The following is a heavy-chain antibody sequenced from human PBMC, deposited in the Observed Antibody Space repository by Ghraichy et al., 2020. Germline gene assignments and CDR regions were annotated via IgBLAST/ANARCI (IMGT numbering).Heavy chain of an antibody. Sequence: GESLNISCEASGFTFSSYWMTWVRQAPGKGLEWVANIKQDGSEKYYVDSVKGRFTISRDNAKNSLYLQMNSLRAEDTAVYYCARFRTLNPWGQGTLVTVSS. CDR3: ARFRTLNP. D-gene: IGHD2-2*01. J-gene: IGHJ5*02. CDR2: IKQDGSEK. CDR1: GFTFSSYW. V-gene: IGHV3-7*03.